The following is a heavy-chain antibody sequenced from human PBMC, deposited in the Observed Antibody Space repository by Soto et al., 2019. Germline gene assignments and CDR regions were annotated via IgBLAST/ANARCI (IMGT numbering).Heavy chain of an antibody. Sequence: QVQLQESGPGLVKPSQTLSLTCTVSGGSISSGGYYWSWIRQHPGKGLEWIGYIYYSGSTYYNPSPTGRVTLSVHTSKNHFPLTLRSVIAADTAVYYCAGAPLYCRGGSCSHYWGQGTLVTVSS. V-gene: IGHV4-31*03. CDR3: AGAPLYCRGGSCSHY. CDR2: IYYSGST. D-gene: IGHD2-15*01. CDR1: GGSISSGGYY. J-gene: IGHJ4*02.